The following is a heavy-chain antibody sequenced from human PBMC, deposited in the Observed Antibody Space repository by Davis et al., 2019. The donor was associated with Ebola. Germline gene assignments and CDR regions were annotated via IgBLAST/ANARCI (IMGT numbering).Heavy chain of an antibody. D-gene: IGHD3-10*01. CDR2: IGTAGGT. CDR1: GFSFSTYD. Sequence: ETLSLTCAASGFSFSTYDMHWVRQATGKGLEWVSAIGTAGGTYYPGSVKGRFTISRENAKKSLYLQMNSLGAGDTAVYYCARGVAGRVRGVPWAMDVWGQGTTVTVSS. J-gene: IGHJ6*02. CDR3: ARGVAGRVRGVPWAMDV. V-gene: IGHV3-13*01.